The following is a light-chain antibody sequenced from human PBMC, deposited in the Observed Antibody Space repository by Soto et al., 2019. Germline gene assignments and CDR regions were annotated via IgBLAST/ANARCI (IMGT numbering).Light chain of an antibody. Sequence: QPVLTQSPSASASLGASVKLTCTLSSGHSNYAIAWHQQQPEKGPRYLMKVNSDGSHRKGDGIPDRFSGSSSGTERYLTISSLQSEDEADYYCQTWATGIRVFGGGTQLTVL. CDR2: VNSDGSH. J-gene: IGLJ3*02. CDR1: SGHSNYA. CDR3: QTWATGIRV. V-gene: IGLV4-69*01.